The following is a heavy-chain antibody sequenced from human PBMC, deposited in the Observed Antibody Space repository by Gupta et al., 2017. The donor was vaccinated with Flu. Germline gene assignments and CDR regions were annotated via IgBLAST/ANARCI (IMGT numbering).Heavy chain of an antibody. V-gene: IGHV5-51*01. CDR3: AREFYGDEIDY. CDR2: IYHGESDN. CDR1: GYSFTSYW. J-gene: IGHJ4*02. Sequence: EVQLVQSGAEVKKPGESLKISCKGSGYSFTSYWIGWVRQMPGKGLEWMGIIYHGESDNRYSPSVQGKVTISADKSISTAELQWSSLKASDTAMYYGAREFYGDEIDYGGQGTMVTVSS. D-gene: IGHD4-17*01.